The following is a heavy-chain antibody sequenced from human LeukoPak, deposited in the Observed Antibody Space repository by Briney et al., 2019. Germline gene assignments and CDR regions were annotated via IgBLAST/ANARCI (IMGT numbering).Heavy chain of an antibody. D-gene: IGHD6-13*01. CDR3: AREETAPGRPLVY. J-gene: IGHJ4*02. CDR1: GASISSYY. CDR2: IYYSGST. V-gene: IGHV4-59*01. Sequence: SSETLSLTCTVSGASISSYYWSWIRQPPGKGLEWIGYIYYSGSTNYNPSLKSRVIISVDTSKNHFSLKLSSLAAADTAVYYCAREETAPGRPLVYWGQGTLVTVSS.